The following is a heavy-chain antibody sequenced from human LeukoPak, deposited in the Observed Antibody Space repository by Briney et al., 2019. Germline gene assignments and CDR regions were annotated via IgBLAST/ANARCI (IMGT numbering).Heavy chain of an antibody. J-gene: IGHJ5*02. D-gene: IGHD2-15*01. CDR2: ISYDGSNK. CDR3: ARSPEYCSGGSCS. Sequence: PGGSLRLSCAASGFTFSSYAMHWVRQAPGKGLERVAVISYDGSNKYYADSVKGRFTISRDNSKNTLYLQMNSLGAEDTAVYYCARSPEYCSGGSCSWGQGTLVTVSS. CDR1: GFTFSSYA. V-gene: IGHV3-30*04.